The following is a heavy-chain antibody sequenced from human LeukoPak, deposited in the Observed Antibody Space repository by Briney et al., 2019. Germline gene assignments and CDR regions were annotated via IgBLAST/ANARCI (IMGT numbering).Heavy chain of an antibody. CDR3: ARVSTYGDFDF. J-gene: IGHJ4*02. CDR2: INPYNGKT. V-gene: IGHV1-18*01. CDR1: GYTFTTYV. Sequence: ASVKVSCKASGYTFTTYVITWVRQAPGQGLEWMGWINPYNGKTNITQKVQGRVTMTTETSTSTAYMELRSLRSDDTAVCYCARVSTYGDFDFWGQGTLVTASS. D-gene: IGHD4-17*01.